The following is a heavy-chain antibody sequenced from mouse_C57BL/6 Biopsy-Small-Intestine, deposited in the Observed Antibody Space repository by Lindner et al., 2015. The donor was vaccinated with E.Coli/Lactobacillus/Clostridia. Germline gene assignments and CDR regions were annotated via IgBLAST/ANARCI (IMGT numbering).Heavy chain of an antibody. CDR2: INPGTGST. Sequence: SVKVSCKASGYTFTSYFMHWVRQAPGQGLEWMGVINPGTGSTSFAQKFQGRVTMTWDTPTSTFYMELSSLRSDDTAVYYCARGALDCSSTSCPYYYGMDVWGQGTTVTVSS. V-gene: IGHV1-55*01. D-gene: IGHD1-1*01. CDR1: GYTFTSYF. CDR3: ARGALDCSSTSCPYYYGMDV. J-gene: IGHJ1*01.